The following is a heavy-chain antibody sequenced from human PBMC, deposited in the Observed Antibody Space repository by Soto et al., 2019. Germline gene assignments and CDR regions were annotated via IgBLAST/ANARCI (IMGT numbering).Heavy chain of an antibody. CDR2: ISNDGSNK. J-gene: IGHJ6*02. Sequence: QVQLVASGGGVVQSGRSLRLSCAASGFTFSSYAMHWVRQAPGKGLEWVAVISNDGSNKYYADSVKGRFTISRDNSKNTLYLQIDSLRPEDTAVNYCTRTPGYSGGGSCYGDYYNGMDVWGQGTTVTVSS. D-gene: IGHD2-15*01. CDR3: TRTPGYSGGGSCYGDYYNGMDV. V-gene: IGHV3-30-3*01. CDR1: GFTFSSYA.